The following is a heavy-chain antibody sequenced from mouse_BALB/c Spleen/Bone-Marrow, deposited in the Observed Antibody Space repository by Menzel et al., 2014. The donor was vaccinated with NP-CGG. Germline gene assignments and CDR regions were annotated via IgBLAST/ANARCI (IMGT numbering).Heavy chain of an antibody. J-gene: IGHJ1*01. CDR3: ARENGNWYFDV. Sequence: VQRVESGPELVKPGASVKISCKASGYAFSTSSMNWVKQRHGKGLEWIGRFYPGDGDTNYNGKFKGKATLTVDKSSSTVYLQLSSLTSVDSAVYFCARENGNWYFDVWGAGTTVTVSS. D-gene: IGHD2-1*01. CDR2: FYPGDGDT. CDR1: GYAFSTSS. V-gene: IGHV1-82*01.